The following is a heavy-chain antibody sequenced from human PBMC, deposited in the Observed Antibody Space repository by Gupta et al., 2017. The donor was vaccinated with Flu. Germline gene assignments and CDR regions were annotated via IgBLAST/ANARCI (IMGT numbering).Heavy chain of an antibody. V-gene: IGHV3-74*01. Sequence: VRQVPGKGLVWVSRVNNDGSGTQYADSVKGRFTISRDNARNTLYLQMNSLRAEDTAVYYCARDLLGRHFDYWGQGTLVTVSS. CDR3: ARDLLGRHFDY. CDR2: VNNDGSGT. D-gene: IGHD3-16*01. J-gene: IGHJ4*02.